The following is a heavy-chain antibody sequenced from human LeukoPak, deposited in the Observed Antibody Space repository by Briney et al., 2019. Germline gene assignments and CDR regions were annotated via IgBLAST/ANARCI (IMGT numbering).Heavy chain of an antibody. CDR3: AKGYNWNDLDY. J-gene: IGHJ4*02. CDR1: GFTFSSYG. V-gene: IGHV3-30*18. D-gene: IGHD1-20*01. Sequence: GRSLRLSCAASGFTFSSYGMHWVRQAPGKGLEWVAVISYDGSNNYYADSVKGRFTISRDNSKNTLYLQMNSLRAEDTAVYYCAKGYNWNDLDYWGQGTLVTVSS. CDR2: ISYDGSNN.